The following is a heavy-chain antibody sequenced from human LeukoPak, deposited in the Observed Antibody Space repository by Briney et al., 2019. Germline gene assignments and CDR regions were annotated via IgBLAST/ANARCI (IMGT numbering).Heavy chain of an antibody. J-gene: IGHJ4*02. V-gene: IGHV4-38-2*02. CDR3: ARGSGWYHQ. CDR1: GYSISSGYY. Sequence: SETLSLTCTVSGYSISSGYYWGWIRQPPGKGLEWIGSIYHSGSTYYNPSLKSRVTISLDTSKNQFSLKLSSVTAADTAVYYCARGSGWYHQWGQGTLVTVSS. CDR2: IYHSGST. D-gene: IGHD6-19*01.